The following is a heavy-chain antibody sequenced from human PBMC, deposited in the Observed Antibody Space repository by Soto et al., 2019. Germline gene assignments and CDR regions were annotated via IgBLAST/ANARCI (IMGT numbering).Heavy chain of an antibody. J-gene: IGHJ6*02. CDR2: IDPSDSYT. CDR1: GYSFTSYW. Sequence: PGESLKISCKCSGYSFTSYWISWVRQMPGKGLEWMGRIDPSDSYTNYSPSFQGHVTISADKSISTAYLQWSSLKASDTAMYYCARHFDYDSSGYYYYYYGMDVWGQGTTVTVSS. CDR3: ARHFDYDSSGYYYYYYGMDV. V-gene: IGHV5-10-1*01. D-gene: IGHD3-22*01.